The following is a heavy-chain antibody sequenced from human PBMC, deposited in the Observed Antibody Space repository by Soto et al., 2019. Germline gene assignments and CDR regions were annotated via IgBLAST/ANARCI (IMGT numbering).Heavy chain of an antibody. V-gene: IGHV3-9*01. Sequence: GGSLRLSCAASGFTFDDYAMHWVRQAPGKGLEWVSGISWNSGSIGYADSVKGRFTISRDNAKNSLYLQMNSLRAEDTALYYCAKDISGRAAAGLDYWGQGT. D-gene: IGHD6-13*01. CDR1: GFTFDDYA. J-gene: IGHJ4*02. CDR3: AKDISGRAAAGLDY. CDR2: ISWNSGSI.